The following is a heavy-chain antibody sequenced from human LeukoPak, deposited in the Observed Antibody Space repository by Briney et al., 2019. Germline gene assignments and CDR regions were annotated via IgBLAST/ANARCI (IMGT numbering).Heavy chain of an antibody. CDR1: GFTFSDCG. Sequence: LPGRSLRLSCAASGFTFSDCGIHWVRQAPGQGLEWVALIWYDGSKKYYADSVKGQFTISRDNTKNTLYLQLNSLRADDTAVYYCARAHSSSSTFDLWGQGTLVTVSS. J-gene: IGHJ4*02. CDR3: ARAHSSSSTFDL. V-gene: IGHV3-33*01. CDR2: IWYDGSKK. D-gene: IGHD6-6*01.